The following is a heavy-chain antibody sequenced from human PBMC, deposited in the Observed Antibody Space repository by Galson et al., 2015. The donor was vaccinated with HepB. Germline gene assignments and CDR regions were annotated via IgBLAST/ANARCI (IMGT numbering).Heavy chain of an antibody. Sequence: SLRLSCAASGFTFSSYSMNWVRQAPGKGLEWVSSISSSSSYIYYADSVKGRFTISRDNAKNSLYLQMNSLRAEDTAVYYCASTYSSGWYRFDYWGQGTLVTVSS. J-gene: IGHJ4*02. D-gene: IGHD6-19*01. V-gene: IGHV3-21*01. CDR3: ASTYSSGWYRFDY. CDR2: ISSSSSYI. CDR1: GFTFSSYS.